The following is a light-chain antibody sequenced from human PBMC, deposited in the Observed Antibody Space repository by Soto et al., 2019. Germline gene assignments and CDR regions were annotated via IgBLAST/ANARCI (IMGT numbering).Light chain of an antibody. J-gene: IGLJ1*01. CDR3: SSYAGSNLFV. CDR2: GVN. V-gene: IGLV2-8*01. Sequence: QSVLTQPPSASGSPGQSVTISCTGTSSDVGAYNYVSWYQQHPGKAPKLMIYGVNKRPSGVPDRFSGSKSGNTASLTVSGLQAEDEADYYCSSYAGSNLFVFGSGTSSPS. CDR1: SSDVGAYNY.